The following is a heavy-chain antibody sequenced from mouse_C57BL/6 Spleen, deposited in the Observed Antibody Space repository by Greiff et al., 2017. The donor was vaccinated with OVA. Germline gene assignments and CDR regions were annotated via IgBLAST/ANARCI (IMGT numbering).Heavy chain of an antibody. CDR3: ARGHYDYDLDY. CDR2: IYPGDGDT. CDR1: GYAFSSYW. V-gene: IGHV1-80*01. J-gene: IGHJ2*01. Sequence: VQLQESGAELVKPGASVKISCKASGYAFSSYWMNWVKQRPGKGLEWIGQIYPGDGDTNYNGKFKGKATLTADKSSSTAYMQLSSLTSEDSAVYFCARGHYDYDLDYWGQGTTLTVSS. D-gene: IGHD2-4*01.